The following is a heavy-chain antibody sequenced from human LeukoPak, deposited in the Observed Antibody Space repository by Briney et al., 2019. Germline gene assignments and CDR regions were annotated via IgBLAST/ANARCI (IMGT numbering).Heavy chain of an antibody. J-gene: IGHJ6*03. D-gene: IGHD2-2*01. CDR2: ISFDGVNT. CDR1: GFTFSTYA. V-gene: IGHV3-30*04. Sequence: GRSLRLSCAASGFTFSTYAIHWVRQAPGKGLEWVAVISFDGVNTFYADSVKGRFTISRDNSNNTVYLQMDNLRPEDTAVFYCARGQGYESYYYMDVWGRGTTVSVSS. CDR3: ARGQGYESYYYMDV.